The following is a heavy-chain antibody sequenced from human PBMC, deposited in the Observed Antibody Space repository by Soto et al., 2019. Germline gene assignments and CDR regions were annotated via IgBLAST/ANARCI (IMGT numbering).Heavy chain of an antibody. CDR3: ARRREGSSSQFYYYYMDV. CDR2: IYPGDSDT. CDR1: GYSFTSYW. V-gene: IGHV5-51*03. J-gene: IGHJ6*03. Sequence: EVQLVQSGAEVKKPGESLKISCKGSGYSFTSYWIGWVRQMPGKGLEWMGIIYPGDSDTRYSPSFQGQVTISADKSISTAYLQWSSLKASDTAMYYCARRREGSSSQFYYYYMDVWGKGTTVTVSS. D-gene: IGHD6-6*01.